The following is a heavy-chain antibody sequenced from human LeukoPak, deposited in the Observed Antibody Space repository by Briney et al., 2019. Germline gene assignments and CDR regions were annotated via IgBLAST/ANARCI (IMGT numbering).Heavy chain of an antibody. CDR2: ISGGGGAT. J-gene: IGHJ4*02. CDR3: AKGGYTYGGRLFDY. V-gene: IGHV3-43*02. CDR1: GFPFDDYV. Sequence: GGSLRLFCAASGFPFDDYVTHWARQAPGKGLEWVSFISGGGGATYYADSAKGRFIISRDNGRKSLYLQMDSLRTEDAAVYYCAKGGYTYGGRLFDYWGQGTLVTVSS. D-gene: IGHD5-18*01.